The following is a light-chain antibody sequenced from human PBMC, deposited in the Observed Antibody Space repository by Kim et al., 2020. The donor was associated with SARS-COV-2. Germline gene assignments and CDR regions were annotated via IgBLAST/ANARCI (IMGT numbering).Light chain of an antibody. CDR1: QSVSSTY. CDR3: QQYSSSPLT. Sequence: PPRERAALSCRASQSVSSTYLAWYQQKPGQAPRLLIYGASTRATGIPDRFSGSGSGTDFTLTINRLEPEDFAVYYCQQYSSSPLTFGGGTKVDIK. V-gene: IGKV3-20*01. CDR2: GAS. J-gene: IGKJ4*01.